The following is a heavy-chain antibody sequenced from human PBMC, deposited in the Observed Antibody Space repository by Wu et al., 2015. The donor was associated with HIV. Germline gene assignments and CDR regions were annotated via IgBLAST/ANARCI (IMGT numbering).Heavy chain of an antibody. J-gene: IGHJ4*02. V-gene: IGHV1-69*05. CDR1: GGTFSSYA. CDR2: IIPIFGTA. D-gene: IGHD3-10*01. Sequence: QVQLVQSGAEVKKPGSSVKVSCKASGGTFSSYAISWVRQAPGQGLEWMGGIIPIFGTANYAQKFQGRVTITTDESTSTAYMELSSLRSEDTAVYYCARGARGVRFGELEPPDYWGQGTLVTVSS. CDR3: ARGARGVRFGELEPPDY.